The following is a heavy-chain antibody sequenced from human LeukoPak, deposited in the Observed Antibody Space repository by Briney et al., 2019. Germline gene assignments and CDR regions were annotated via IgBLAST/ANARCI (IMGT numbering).Heavy chain of an antibody. V-gene: IGHV3-9*01. Sequence: GGSLRLSCATSGFTFDDYAMHWVRQAPGKGLEWVSGISWNSGSIAYADSVKGRFTISRDNAKNSLYLQMNSLRAEDTALYYCAKGPEYYYDSSGYYARWGQGTLVTVSS. J-gene: IGHJ4*02. D-gene: IGHD3-22*01. CDR1: GFTFDDYA. CDR2: ISWNSGSI. CDR3: AKGPEYYYDSSGYYAR.